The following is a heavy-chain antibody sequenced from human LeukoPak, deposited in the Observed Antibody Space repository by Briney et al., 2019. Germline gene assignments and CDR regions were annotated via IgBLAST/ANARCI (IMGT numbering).Heavy chain of an antibody. CDR1: GGSISSYS. Sequence: SETLSLTCTVSGGSISSYSWSWIRQPPGKGLEWIGYIHYNGSPNYNPSLKSRVTISVDTSKNQFSLKLSSVTAADTAVYYCARAAGDSPPYYYYMDVWGKGTTVTVSS. CDR2: IHYNGSP. V-gene: IGHV4-59*01. D-gene: IGHD3-10*01. CDR3: ARAAGDSPPYYYYMDV. J-gene: IGHJ6*03.